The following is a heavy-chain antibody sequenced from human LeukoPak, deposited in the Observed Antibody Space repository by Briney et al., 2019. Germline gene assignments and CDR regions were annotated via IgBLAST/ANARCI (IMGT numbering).Heavy chain of an antibody. CDR1: GFPFSSYS. CDR3: ATIQLWKFDY. CDR2: ISSRSSTI. J-gene: IGHJ4*02. V-gene: IGHV3-48*04. D-gene: IGHD5-18*01. Sequence: GGSLRLSCAASGFPFSSYSMNWVRQAPGKGLEWVSYISSRSSTIYYADSVKGRFTISRDNAKNSLYLQMNSLRAEDTAVYYCATIQLWKFDYWGQGALVTVSS.